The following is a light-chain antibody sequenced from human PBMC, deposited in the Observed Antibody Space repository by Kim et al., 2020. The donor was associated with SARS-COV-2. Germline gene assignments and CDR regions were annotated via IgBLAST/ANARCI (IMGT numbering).Light chain of an antibody. CDR2: GAS. CDR1: QSVSSSY. J-gene: IGKJ1*01. CDR3: QQYGSSPGT. V-gene: IGKV3-20*01. Sequence: SPGERATLSCRSSQSVSSSYLAWYQQKPGQAPRLLIYGASSRATGIPDRFSGSGSGTDFTLTISRLEPEDLAVYYCQQYGSSPGTFGQGTKVDIK.